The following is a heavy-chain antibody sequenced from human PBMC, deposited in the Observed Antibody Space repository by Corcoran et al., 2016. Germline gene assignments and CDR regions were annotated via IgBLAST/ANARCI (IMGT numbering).Heavy chain of an antibody. CDR3: TASMVSYYYGMDV. J-gene: IGHJ6*02. CDR1: GFTFSNAW. CDR2: IKSKTDGGPT. Sequence: EVQLVESGGGLVKPGGSLRLSCAASGFTFSNAWMNWVRQAPGKGLEWVGRIKSKTDGGPTDYAAPVKGRFTISRDDSKNTLDLQMNSLKTEDTAVYDGTASMVSYYYGMDVWGQGTTVTVSS. D-gene: IGHD3-10*01. V-gene: IGHV3-15*07.